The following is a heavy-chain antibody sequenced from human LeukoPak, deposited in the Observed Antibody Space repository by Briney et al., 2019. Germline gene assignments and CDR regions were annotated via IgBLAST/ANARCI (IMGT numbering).Heavy chain of an antibody. Sequence: ASVKVSCKASGYTFTSDDINWVRRATGQGLEWMGWMDPKSGNTGYAQKFQGRVTMTRNIAISTAYLEISSLRPEDTAVYYCARYGADTVGSGGAFDMWGQGTMVIVSS. D-gene: IGHD3-10*01. CDR2: MDPKSGNT. CDR3: ARYGADTVGSGGAFDM. J-gene: IGHJ3*02. V-gene: IGHV1-8*01. CDR1: GYTFTSDD.